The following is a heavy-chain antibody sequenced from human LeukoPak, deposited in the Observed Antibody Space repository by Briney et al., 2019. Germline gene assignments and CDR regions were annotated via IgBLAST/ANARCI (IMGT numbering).Heavy chain of an antibody. CDR1: GFTFSSYS. CDR2: ISSSGSTK. D-gene: IGHD1-26*01. Sequence: GGSLRLSCAASGFTFSSYSMNWVRQAPGKGLEWLSYISSSGSTKYYVDSVKGRFTISRDNAKNSVYLQMNSLRAEDTGVYYCARDKEKGSTSGSSFHLWGQGTMVTVSS. CDR3: ARDKEKGSTSGSSFHL. J-gene: IGHJ3*01. V-gene: IGHV3-48*04.